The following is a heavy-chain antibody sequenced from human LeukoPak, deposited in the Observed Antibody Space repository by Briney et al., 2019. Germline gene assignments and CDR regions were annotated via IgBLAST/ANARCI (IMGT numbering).Heavy chain of an antibody. CDR3: ARAGYGDPHFDF. J-gene: IGHJ4*02. CDR1: GFTLSSYN. D-gene: IGHD4-17*01. CDR2: IWYDGSNK. V-gene: IGHV3-33*08. Sequence: GGSLRLSCAASGFTLSSYNMKWVRQAPGKGVEWVAAIWYDGSNKYYGDSVKGRFTISRDNSKNTLYLQMNSLRAEDTAAYYCARAGYGDPHFDFWGQGTLVTVSS.